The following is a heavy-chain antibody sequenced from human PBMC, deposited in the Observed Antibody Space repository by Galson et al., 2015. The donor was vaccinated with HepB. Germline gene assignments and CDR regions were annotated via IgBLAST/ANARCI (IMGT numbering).Heavy chain of an antibody. CDR2: ISSSSSYI. Sequence: SLRLSCAASGFTFSSYSMNWVRQAPGKGLEWVSSISSSSSYIYYADSVKGRFTTSRDNAKNSLYLQMSSLRAEDTAVYYCARELGYDGFDIWGQGTLVTVSS. V-gene: IGHV3-21*03. CDR3: ARELGYDGFDI. J-gene: IGHJ3*02. D-gene: IGHD5-12*01. CDR1: GFTFSSYS.